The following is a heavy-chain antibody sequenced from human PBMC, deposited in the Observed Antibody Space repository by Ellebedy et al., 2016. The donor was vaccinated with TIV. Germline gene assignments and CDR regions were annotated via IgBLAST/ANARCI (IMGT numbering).Heavy chain of an antibody. D-gene: IGHD2-2*01. V-gene: IGHV3-30*01. CDR3: ASLLGWQYQLLDPSFDY. J-gene: IGHJ4*02. Sequence: DSVKGRFTISRDNSKNTLHLQMNSLRAEDTAVYYCASLLGWQYQLLDPSFDYWGQGTLVTVSS.